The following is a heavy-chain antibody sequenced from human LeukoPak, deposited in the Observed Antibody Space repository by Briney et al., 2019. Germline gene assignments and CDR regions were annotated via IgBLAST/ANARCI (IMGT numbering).Heavy chain of an antibody. CDR2: IYYSGSA. D-gene: IGHD5-24*01. CDR3: ARGREMATLKAFDP. Sequence: SETLSLTCTVSGGIINNYYWSWIGQAPGKGLEWIGYIYYSGSANYNPSLKSRVTISVDTSKNQFSLRLSSVTAADTAVYYCARGREMATLKAFDPWGQGTLVTVSS. J-gene: IGHJ5*02. CDR1: GGIINNYY. V-gene: IGHV4-59*01.